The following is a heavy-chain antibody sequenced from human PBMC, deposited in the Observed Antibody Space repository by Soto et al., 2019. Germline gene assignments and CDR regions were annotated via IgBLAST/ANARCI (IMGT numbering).Heavy chain of an antibody. J-gene: IGHJ4*02. D-gene: IGHD4-17*01. CDR1: GRSISTYY. Sequence: SETLSLTCTIFGRSISTYYWSWIRQPPGKGLEWIGYIYYSGSTNYNPSLKSRVTISVDTSKNQFSLKLSSVTAADTAVYYCARHGRYSTVTNFDYWGQGTLVTVS. CDR3: ARHGRYSTVTNFDY. V-gene: IGHV4-59*01. CDR2: IYYSGST.